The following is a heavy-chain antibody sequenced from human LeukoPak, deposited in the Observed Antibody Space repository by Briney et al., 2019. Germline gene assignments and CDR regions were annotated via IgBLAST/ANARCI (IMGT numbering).Heavy chain of an antibody. J-gene: IGHJ4*02. V-gene: IGHV3-49*04. CDR1: GFTFGDYA. Sequence: SGRSLRLSCTASGFTFGDYAMSWVRQAPGKGLEWEGFIRSKAYGGTTEYAASVKGRFTVSRDDSKSIAYLQRNSLKTEDTAVYYCSRVRNTGYDFSFDYWGQGTLVTVSS. CDR3: SRVRNTGYDFSFDY. D-gene: IGHD5-12*01. CDR2: IRSKAYGGTT.